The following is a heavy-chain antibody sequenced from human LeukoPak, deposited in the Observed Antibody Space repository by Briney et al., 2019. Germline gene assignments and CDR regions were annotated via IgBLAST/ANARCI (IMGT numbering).Heavy chain of an antibody. J-gene: IGHJ4*02. CDR3: ARDEYYYDSSGYPDY. D-gene: IGHD3-22*01. CDR2: INPNSGGT. Sequence: ASVKVSCKASGYTFTGYYMHWVRQAPGQGLEWMGWINPNSGGTNYAQEFQGRVTMTRDTSISTAYMELSRLRSDDTAVYYCARDEYYYDSSGYPDYWGQGTLVTVSS. CDR1: GYTFTGYY. V-gene: IGHV1-2*02.